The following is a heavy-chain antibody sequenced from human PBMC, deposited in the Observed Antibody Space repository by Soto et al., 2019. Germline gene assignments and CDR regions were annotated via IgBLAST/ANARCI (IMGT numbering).Heavy chain of an antibody. D-gene: IGHD6-19*01. Sequence: GASVKVSCKASGFTFTSSAVQWVRQARGQRLEWIGWIVVGSGNTNYAQKFQERVTITRDMSTSTAYMELSSLRSEDTAVYYCAAKASSGWEAYYYYGMDVWGQGTTVTVSS. CDR3: AAKASSGWEAYYYYGMDV. V-gene: IGHV1-58*01. CDR1: GFTFTSSA. CDR2: IVVGSGNT. J-gene: IGHJ6*02.